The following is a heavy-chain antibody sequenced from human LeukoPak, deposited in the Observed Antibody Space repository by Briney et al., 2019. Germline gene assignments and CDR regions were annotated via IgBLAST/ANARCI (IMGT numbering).Heavy chain of an antibody. V-gene: IGHV1-18*01. D-gene: IGHD2-15*01. CDR1: GYTFTNYG. CDR3: ARSGQVDY. Sequence: ASVKVSCKASGYTFTNYGISWVRQAPGQGLEWMGWISPYNGDTSYAQKLQGRVTMTTDTSTSTAYMELRSPRSDDTALYYCARSGQVDYWGQGTLLTVSS. CDR2: ISPYNGDT. J-gene: IGHJ4*02.